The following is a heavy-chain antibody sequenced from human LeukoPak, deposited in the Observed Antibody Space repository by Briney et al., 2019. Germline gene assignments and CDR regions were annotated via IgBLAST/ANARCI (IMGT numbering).Heavy chain of an antibody. J-gene: IGHJ5*02. CDR3: ARDDQAAAGLFGFDP. CDR1: GFTFSSYG. CDR2: ISYDGSNK. V-gene: IGHV3-30*03. Sequence: GGSLRLSCAASGFTFSSYGMHWVRQAPGKGLEWVAVISYDGSNKYYADSVKGRFTISRDNSKNTLYLQMNSLRSEDTAVYYCARDDQAAAGLFGFDPWGQGTLVTVSS. D-gene: IGHD6-13*01.